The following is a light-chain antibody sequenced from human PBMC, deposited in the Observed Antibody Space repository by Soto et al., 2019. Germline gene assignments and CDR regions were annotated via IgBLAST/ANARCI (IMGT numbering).Light chain of an antibody. J-gene: IGKJ2*01. V-gene: IGKV1-9*01. CDR1: QGISNY. CDR2: TAS. Sequence: DIQVTQSPSFLSASVGDRVTITCRASQGISNYLAWYQQKPGRAPKLLIYTASTLHSGVPSRFSGSGSGTEFTLTISSLQPEDFASYFCQQFNNYPRTFGQGTKLEIK. CDR3: QQFNNYPRT.